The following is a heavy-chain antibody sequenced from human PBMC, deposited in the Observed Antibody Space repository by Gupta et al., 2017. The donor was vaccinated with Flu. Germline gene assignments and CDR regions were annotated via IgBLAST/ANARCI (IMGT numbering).Heavy chain of an antibody. Sequence: QVQLVESGGGVVQPGRSLSLSCAASGFSLTTYGMHWVRQAPGKGLEWVADIYYDGSNEDYADSVKGRFTISRDTSKNTLYLQMNSLRAEDTAVYYCSRDREYCSSTKCFIDYYVMDVWGQGTTVTVSS. J-gene: IGHJ6*02. CDR2: IYYDGSNE. V-gene: IGHV3-33*01. CDR1: GFSLTTYG. CDR3: SRDREYCSSTKCFIDYYVMDV. D-gene: IGHD2-2*01.